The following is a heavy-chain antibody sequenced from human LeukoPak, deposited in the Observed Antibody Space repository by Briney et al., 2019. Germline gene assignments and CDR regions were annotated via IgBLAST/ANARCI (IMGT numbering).Heavy chain of an antibody. CDR3: TRGTVGITAGFE. V-gene: IGHV4-4*07. CDR2: IFASGTT. D-gene: IGHD1-26*01. J-gene: IGHJ4*02. CDR1: GASISNHR. Sequence: KPSETLSLTCTVSGASISNHRWSWVRQSAGKGLGWIGRIFASGTTNYNPSLRSRVTMSVDTSNNQFSLKLTSVTAADTAVYYCTRGTVGITAGFEWGQGTLVTVSS.